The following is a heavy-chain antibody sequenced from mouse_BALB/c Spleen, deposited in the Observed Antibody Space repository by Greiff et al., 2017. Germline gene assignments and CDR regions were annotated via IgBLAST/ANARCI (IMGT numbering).Heavy chain of an antibody. J-gene: IGHJ2*01. V-gene: IGHV1-9*01. D-gene: IGHD1-2*01. Sequence: QVQLQQSGAELMKPGASVKISCKATGYTFSSYCIEWVKQKPGHGLEWFGEYIPGSGSTNYNEKFKGRATFTADTSSNPAFMQLSSLTSEDSAVYYCAREGYGDPRFDYWGQGTTLTVSA. CDR1: GYTFSSYC. CDR2: YIPGSGST. CDR3: AREGYGDPRFDY.